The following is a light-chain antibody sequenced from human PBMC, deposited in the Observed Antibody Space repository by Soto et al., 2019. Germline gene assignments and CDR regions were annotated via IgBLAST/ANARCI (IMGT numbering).Light chain of an antibody. CDR2: GNS. CDR3: QSYDSNLSGSHVV. CDR1: SSNIGAGYD. Sequence: QLVLTQPPSVSGAPGQRVTISCTGSSSNIGAGYDVHWYQQLPGTAPKLLIYGNSNRPSGVPDRFSGSKSGTSASLAITGLQAEDEADYYCQSYDSNLSGSHVVFGGGTKLTVL. V-gene: IGLV1-40*01. J-gene: IGLJ2*01.